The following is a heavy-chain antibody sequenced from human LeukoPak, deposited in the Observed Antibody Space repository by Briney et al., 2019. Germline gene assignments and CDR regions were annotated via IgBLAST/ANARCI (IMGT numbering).Heavy chain of an antibody. CDR1: GGSISGYY. V-gene: IGHV4-59*01. CDR3: ARVGLGSGSSTGNYYYMDV. CDR2: IYYSGNT. J-gene: IGHJ6*03. D-gene: IGHD3-10*01. Sequence: SETLFLTCTVSGGSISGYYWSWIRQPPGKRLEWIGYIYYSGNTNYNPSLKNRISMSRDTSTNQVSLKLSSVTAADTAVYYCARVGLGSGSSTGNYYYMDVWGKGTTVTVSS.